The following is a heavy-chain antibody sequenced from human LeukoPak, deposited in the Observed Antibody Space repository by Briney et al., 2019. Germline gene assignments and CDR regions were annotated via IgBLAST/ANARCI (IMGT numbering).Heavy chain of an antibody. CDR1: GFTFSRYA. V-gene: IGHV3-23*01. D-gene: IGHD3-9*01. Sequence: GGSLRLSCATSGFTFSRYAMTWVRQAPGKGLEWVSIISDSGGSPYYADSVKGRFTISRDNSKNTLYLQMNSLRAEDTAVYYCAKAFKGYFDYFDYWGQGTLVTVSS. CDR2: ISDSGGSP. CDR3: AKAFKGYFDYFDY. J-gene: IGHJ4*02.